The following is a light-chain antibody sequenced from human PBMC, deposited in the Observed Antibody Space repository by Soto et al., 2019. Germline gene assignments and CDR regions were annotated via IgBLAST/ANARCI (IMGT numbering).Light chain of an antibody. J-gene: IGKJ5*01. CDR3: QQRSNFT. V-gene: IGKV3-11*01. CDR2: DAS. Sequence: EIVLTQSPATLSLSPGERATLSCRASQRVSSYLAWYQQKPGQAPRLLIYDASNRATGIPARFSGSGSGTHFTLTISSLEPDDFAVYYCQQRSNFTFVQGTRLEMK. CDR1: QRVSSY.